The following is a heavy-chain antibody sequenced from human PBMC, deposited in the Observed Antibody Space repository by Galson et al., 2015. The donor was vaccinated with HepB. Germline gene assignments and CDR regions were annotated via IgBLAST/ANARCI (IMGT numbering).Heavy chain of an antibody. CDR3: ARYLGDYYGFDI. V-gene: IGHV3-33*01. CDR1: GSTFSRHG. D-gene: IGHD2/OR15-2a*01. CDR2: IWFDGSKK. Sequence: AASGSTFSRHGMHWVRQAPGKGLEWVALIWFDGSKKYHAEYLKGRFTISRDNSKNMLYLQMNNLGAEDTAMYYCARYLGDYYGFDIWGQGTMVIVSS. J-gene: IGHJ3*02.